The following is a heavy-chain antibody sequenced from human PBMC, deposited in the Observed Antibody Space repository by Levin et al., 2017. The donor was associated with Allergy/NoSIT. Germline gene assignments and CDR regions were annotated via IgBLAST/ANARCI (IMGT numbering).Heavy chain of an antibody. Sequence: GESLKISCAASGFTFSNYWMSWVRQAPGKGLEWVASIKEDGGDKYYVDSVKGRFTISRDNAENSLYLQMNSLGVEDTAVYYCARIFTWCTFDSWGQGTLVTVSS. D-gene: IGHD2-8*01. CDR2: IKEDGGDK. V-gene: IGHV3-7*01. CDR1: GFTFSNYW. CDR3: ARIFTWCTFDS. J-gene: IGHJ4*02.